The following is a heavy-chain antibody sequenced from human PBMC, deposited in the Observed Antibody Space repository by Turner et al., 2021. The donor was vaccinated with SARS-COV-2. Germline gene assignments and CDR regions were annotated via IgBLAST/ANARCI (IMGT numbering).Heavy chain of an antibody. CDR3: ARRYCSGGGCSNFDY. D-gene: IGHD2-15*01. CDR2: IYHSGNT. V-gene: IGHV4-4*02. J-gene: IGHJ4*02. Sequence: NWWSWVRQPPGRGLEWIGEIYHSGNTNYNPSLKSRVTISVDKSKNHSSLKLSSVTAADTAVYYCARRYCSGGGCSNFDYWGQGTLVTVSS. CDR1: NW.